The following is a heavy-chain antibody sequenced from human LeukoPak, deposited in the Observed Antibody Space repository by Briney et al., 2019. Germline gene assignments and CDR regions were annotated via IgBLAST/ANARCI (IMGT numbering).Heavy chain of an antibody. Sequence: KSSETLSLTCTVSGGSISSYYWSWIRQPPGKGLEWIGYIYYSGSTNYNPSLKSRVTISVDTSKNQFSLKLSSVTAADTAVYYCARGGGYPSCSRFDPWGQGTLVTVSS. V-gene: IGHV4-59*12. CDR2: IYYSGST. J-gene: IGHJ5*02. D-gene: IGHD2-2*01. CDR1: GGSISSYY. CDR3: ARGGGYPSCSRFDP.